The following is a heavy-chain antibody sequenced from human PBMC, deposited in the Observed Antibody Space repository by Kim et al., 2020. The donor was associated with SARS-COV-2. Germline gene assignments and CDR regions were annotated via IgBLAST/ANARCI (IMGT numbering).Heavy chain of an antibody. CDR3: ARSTKGTVAY. CDR1: GLTFSNSW. J-gene: IGHJ4*02. Sequence: GGSLRLSCAASGLTFSNSWMNWVRQAPGKGLEWVAKIKDDGSEKYYVDSVKGRFTISRDNAENSLYLQMNSLTVDDTAVYYCARSTKGTVAYWGQGTLVTVSS. D-gene: IGHD1-1*01. CDR2: IKDDGSEK. V-gene: IGHV3-7*01.